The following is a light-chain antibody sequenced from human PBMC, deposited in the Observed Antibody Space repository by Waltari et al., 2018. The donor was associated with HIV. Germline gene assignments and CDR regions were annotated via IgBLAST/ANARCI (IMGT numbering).Light chain of an antibody. V-gene: IGLV2-8*01. J-gene: IGLJ1*01. CDR1: SSAVGGYDY. CDR3: TSYAGSGEYV. CDR2: EGS. Sequence: QSALTPPPSASGSPGQSVTISCTGTSSAVGGYDYVSWYQHHPGKVPRLIMYEGSKRPSGVPDRFSGFKSGNTASLTVSGLQAEDEADYYCTSYAGSGEYVFGTGTKVTVL.